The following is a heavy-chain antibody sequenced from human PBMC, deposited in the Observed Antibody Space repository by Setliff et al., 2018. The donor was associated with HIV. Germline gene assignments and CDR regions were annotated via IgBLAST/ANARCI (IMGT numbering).Heavy chain of an antibody. V-gene: IGHV4-30-4*08. CDR3: ARLLGTMVRGLIINPYWFDP. CDR1: GDSISSDDYY. CDR2: IYYSGST. Sequence: SETLSLTCTVSGDSISSDDYYWTWIRQPPGKDLEWIGYIYYSGSTYYNPSLKTRVTISVDTSKNQFSLRLSSVTAADTAVYYCARLLGTMVRGLIINPYWFDPWGQGTLVTVSS. J-gene: IGHJ5*02. D-gene: IGHD3-10*01.